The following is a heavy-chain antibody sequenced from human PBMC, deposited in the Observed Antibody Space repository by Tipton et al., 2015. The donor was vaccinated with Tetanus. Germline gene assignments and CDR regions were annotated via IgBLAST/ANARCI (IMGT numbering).Heavy chain of an antibody. J-gene: IGHJ4*02. CDR3: ARDPSGGVRYFDY. D-gene: IGHD2-8*01. CDR1: GGSISSNY. Sequence: TLSLTCTVSGGSISSNYWSWIRQPPGKGLEWIGNIYYSGSTNYNPSLKSRVTISVDTSKNQFSLKLSSVTAADTAVYYCARDPSGGVRYFDYRGQGTLVTVSS. V-gene: IGHV4-59*01. CDR2: IYYSGST.